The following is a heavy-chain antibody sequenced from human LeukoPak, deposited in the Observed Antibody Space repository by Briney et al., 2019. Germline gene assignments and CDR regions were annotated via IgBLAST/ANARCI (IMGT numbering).Heavy chain of an antibody. V-gene: IGHV4-30-4*01. J-gene: IGHJ6*02. D-gene: IGHD3-3*01. CDR1: GGSISSSSYY. CDR3: ARDSAIFYGMDV. CDR2: IFYSGST. Sequence: SETLSLTCTVSGGSISSSSYYWSWIRQPPGKGLEWIGYIFYSGSTYYNPSLKSRLFISVDTSRNQFSLKLTSVTAADTAVYYCARDSAIFYGMDVWGQGTTVTVSS.